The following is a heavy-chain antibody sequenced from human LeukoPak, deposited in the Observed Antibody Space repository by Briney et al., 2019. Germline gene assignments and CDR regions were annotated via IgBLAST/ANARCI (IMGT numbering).Heavy chain of an antibody. Sequence: VASVTVSFKCSGYTFTVYYMHWVRQAPGQGLEWMGLINPNSGGTNYAQKFQGRVTMTRDTSISTAYMELSRLRSDDTAVYYCATVDIVATSNWGQGTLVTVSS. CDR3: ATVDIVATSN. CDR1: GYTFTVYY. J-gene: IGHJ4*02. CDR2: INPNSGGT. D-gene: IGHD5-12*01. V-gene: IGHV1-2*02.